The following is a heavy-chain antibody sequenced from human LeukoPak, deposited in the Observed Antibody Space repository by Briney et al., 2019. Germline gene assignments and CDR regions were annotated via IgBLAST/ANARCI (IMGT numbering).Heavy chain of an antibody. V-gene: IGHV3-23*01. CDR2: ISGSGGST. Sequence: GGSLRLSCAASGFTFSSYGRSWVRQAPGKGLEWVSAISGSGGSTYYADSVKGGFTISRDNSKSTLSLKMNSLRAEATAVYYCAKLLYYYDSSQPYWGQGTLVTVSS. CDR3: AKLLYYYDSSQPY. D-gene: IGHD3-22*01. J-gene: IGHJ4*02. CDR1: GFTFSSYG.